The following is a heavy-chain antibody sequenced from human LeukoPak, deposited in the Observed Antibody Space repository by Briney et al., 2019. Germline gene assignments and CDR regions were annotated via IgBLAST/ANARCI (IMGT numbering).Heavy chain of an antibody. Sequence: GGPLSLFCAASGFPFNIYWMLWLRPAPGKGLEGVANIKQDGGAKNYVDSVKGRFTISRDNTKNSLYLQMNSLRAEYTAVYYCAKDRPPYCSSTSCYGHESNAFDIWGQGTMVTVSS. CDR3: AKDRPPYCSSTSCYGHESNAFDI. D-gene: IGHD2-2*01. CDR1: GFPFNIYW. CDR2: IKQDGGAK. J-gene: IGHJ3*02. V-gene: IGHV3-7*03.